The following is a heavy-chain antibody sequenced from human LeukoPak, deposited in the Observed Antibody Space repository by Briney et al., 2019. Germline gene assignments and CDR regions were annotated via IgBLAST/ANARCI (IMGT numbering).Heavy chain of an antibody. D-gene: IGHD5-12*01. CDR1: GFTFDDYA. Sequence: GGSLRLSCAASGFTFDDYAMHWVRQAPGKGLEWVSGISWNSGSIGYADSVKGRFTISRDNAKNSLYLQMNSLRAEDTDLYYCAKDIRRGRVDIVATIFDYWGQGTLVTVSS. CDR3: AKDIRRGRVDIVATIFDY. CDR2: ISWNSGSI. J-gene: IGHJ4*02. V-gene: IGHV3-9*01.